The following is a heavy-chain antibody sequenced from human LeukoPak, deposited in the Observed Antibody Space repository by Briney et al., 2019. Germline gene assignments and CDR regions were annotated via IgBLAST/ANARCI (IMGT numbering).Heavy chain of an antibody. CDR3: ARDHHSSIWPFGY. V-gene: IGHV4-39*07. D-gene: IGHD6-13*01. CDR1: GYSISSSSYY. CDR2: IYYSGST. J-gene: IGHJ4*02. Sequence: SETLSLTCTVSGYSISSSSYYWGWIRQPPGKGLEWIGSIYYSGSTYYNPSLKSRVTISIDTSKNQLSLKLSSVTAADTAVYYCARDHHSSIWPFGYWGQGTLVTVSS.